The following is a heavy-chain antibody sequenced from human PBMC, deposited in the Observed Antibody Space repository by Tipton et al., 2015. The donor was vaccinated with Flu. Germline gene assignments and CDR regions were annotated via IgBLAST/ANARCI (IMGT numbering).Heavy chain of an antibody. D-gene: IGHD5-18*01. CDR2: IWNDGSKK. V-gene: IGHV3-33*01. CDR1: GFVFSVYG. CDR3: ARDHIGYNPFFGLDV. J-gene: IGHJ6*02. Sequence: SLRLSCASSGFVFSVYGIHWVRQAPGKGLEWVSVIWNDGSKKYYADSVMGRFTISRDNSQNTVYLQMDSLRAEDTGVYYCARDHIGYNPFFGLDVWGQGTAVSV.